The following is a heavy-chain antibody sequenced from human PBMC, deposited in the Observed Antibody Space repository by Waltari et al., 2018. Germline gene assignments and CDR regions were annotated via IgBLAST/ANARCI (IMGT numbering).Heavy chain of an antibody. J-gene: IGHJ4*02. CDR2: INHSGNT. Sequence: QVQLQQWGAGLLKPSETLSLTCAVYGGSFSGYYWSWIRQPPGKGLEWIGEINHSGNTNYNPSLKSRVTISVDTSKNQFSLKLSSVTAADTAVYYCARRWNGWVPTLFDYWGQGTLVTVSS. CDR3: ARRWNGWVPTLFDY. D-gene: IGHD1-1*01. V-gene: IGHV4-34*01. CDR1: GGSFSGYY.